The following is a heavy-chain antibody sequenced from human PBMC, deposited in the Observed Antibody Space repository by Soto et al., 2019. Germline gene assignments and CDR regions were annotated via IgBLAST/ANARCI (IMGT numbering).Heavy chain of an antibody. Sequence: ASVKVSCKASGGTFSSYAISWVRQAPGQGLEWMGGIIPIFGTANYAQKFQGRVTITADESTSTAYMELSSLRSEDTAVYYCARVGYSSSPQYFQHWGQGTLVTVSS. CDR3: ARVGYSSSPQYFQH. D-gene: IGHD6-6*01. CDR2: IIPIFGTA. J-gene: IGHJ1*01. V-gene: IGHV1-69*13. CDR1: GGTFSSYA.